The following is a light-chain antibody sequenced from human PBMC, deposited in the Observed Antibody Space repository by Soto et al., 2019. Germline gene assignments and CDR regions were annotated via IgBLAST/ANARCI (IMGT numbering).Light chain of an antibody. CDR3: LSYAVNTSYV. CDR1: SSDVGGYNF. Sequence: QSVLTQPPSASGSPGQSVTISCTGTSSDVGGYNFVSWYQQHPGKAPKLMIYEVDKRPSGVPDRFSGSKSGNTASLTVSGLQAEDEADYYCLSYAVNTSYVFGTGTKVTVL. CDR2: EVD. V-gene: IGLV2-8*01. J-gene: IGLJ1*01.